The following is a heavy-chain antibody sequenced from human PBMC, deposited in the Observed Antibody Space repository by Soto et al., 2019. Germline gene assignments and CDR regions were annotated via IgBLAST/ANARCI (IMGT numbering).Heavy chain of an antibody. Sequence: GGSLSFSCAASGFTFSGSGMHWGCQASGKGLEWVGRGRSKANSYATAYAASVRGRITISRDDSKNTAYLQMNILKTEDTAVYYCTSELYDYICGLTNRDYWGQGTLVTVSS. V-gene: IGHV3-73*01. CDR2: GRSKANSYAT. D-gene: IGHD3-16*01. J-gene: IGHJ4*02. CDR1: GFTFSGSG. CDR3: TSELYDYICGLTNRDY.